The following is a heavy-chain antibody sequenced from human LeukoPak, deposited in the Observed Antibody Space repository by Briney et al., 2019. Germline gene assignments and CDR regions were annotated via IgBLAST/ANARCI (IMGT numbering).Heavy chain of an antibody. CDR3: ARAPTIGTTAIFDY. J-gene: IGHJ4*02. CDR1: GGSISSYY. D-gene: IGHD5-24*01. V-gene: IGHV4-34*01. Sequence: KTSETLSLTCTVSGGSISSYYWSWIRQPPGKGLEWIGEINHSGSTNYNPSLKSRVTISVDTSKNQFSLKLSSVTAADTAVYYCARAPTIGTTAIFDYWGQGIPVTVSS. CDR2: INHSGST.